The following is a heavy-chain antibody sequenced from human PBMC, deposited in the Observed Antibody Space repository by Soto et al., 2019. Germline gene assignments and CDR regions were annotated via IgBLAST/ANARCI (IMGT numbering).Heavy chain of an antibody. J-gene: IGHJ4*02. CDR3: AKPLYYYDSSGYSY. CDR2: IWYDGSNK. V-gene: IGHV3-30*02. D-gene: IGHD3-22*01. Sequence: GGSLRLSCAASGFTFSSDGMHWVRQAPGKGLEWVAVIWYDGSNKYYADSVKGRFTISRDNSKNTLYLQMNSLRAEDTAVYYCAKPLYYYDSSGYSYWGQGTLVTVSS. CDR1: GFTFSSDG.